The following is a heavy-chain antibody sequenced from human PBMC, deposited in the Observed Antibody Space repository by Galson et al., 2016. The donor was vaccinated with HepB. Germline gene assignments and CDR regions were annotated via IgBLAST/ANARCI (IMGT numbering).Heavy chain of an antibody. Sequence: SLRLSCAASGFAFSSHWMHWVRQDLGKGLVWVSRINSDGTISNYEDSVKGRFTISRDNAKSTLYLQMNSLRAEDTAVYFCVRDHSVVPTTAYNWFDPWGRGTLVTVSS. CDR1: GFAFSSHW. D-gene: IGHD4-23*01. CDR2: INSDGTIS. CDR3: VRDHSVVPTTAYNWFDP. V-gene: IGHV3-74*01. J-gene: IGHJ5*02.